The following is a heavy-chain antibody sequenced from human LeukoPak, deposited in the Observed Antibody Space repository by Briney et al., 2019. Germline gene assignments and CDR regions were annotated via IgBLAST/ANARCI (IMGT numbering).Heavy chain of an antibody. Sequence: GGSLRLSCAASGFTFSNYAVSWVRQAPGKGLEWVSTIDGSDGRTYYADSVKGRFTVSRDDSKNTLYLQMNSLRAEDTAVYYCAKPAVYSGGYWGQGTLVTVSS. D-gene: IGHD1-26*01. V-gene: IGHV3-23*01. CDR1: GFTFSNYA. CDR3: AKPAVYSGGY. J-gene: IGHJ4*02. CDR2: IDGSDGRT.